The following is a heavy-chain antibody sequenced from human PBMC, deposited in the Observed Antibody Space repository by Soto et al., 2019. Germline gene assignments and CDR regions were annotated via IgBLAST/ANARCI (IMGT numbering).Heavy chain of an antibody. Sequence: PGGSLRLSCVTYGLTFTDYWMSWVRQAPGKGLEWVANIKQDESEKNYLDSVKGLFTISRDNAKNSLYLQMNSLRAEDTAVYYCASDRFRGTYYLRGVTYFFEEWGQGAPVTVSS. V-gene: IGHV3-7*03. J-gene: IGHJ4*02. CDR2: IKQDESEK. CDR1: GLTFTDYW. CDR3: ASDRFRGTYYLRGVTYFFEE. D-gene: IGHD1-26*01.